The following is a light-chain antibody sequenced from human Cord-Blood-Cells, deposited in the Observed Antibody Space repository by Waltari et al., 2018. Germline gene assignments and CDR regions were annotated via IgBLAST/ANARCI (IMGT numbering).Light chain of an antibody. CDR3: AAWDDSLSGWV. V-gene: IGLV1-47*01. CDR1: RSNLGSTD. J-gene: IGLJ3*02. Sequence: SALPQPPSSSGAPGPWFTISRPRCRSNLGSTDVYWYQQLPGTAPKLLTYRYNQRPAGVPDRFSRSKSGASASLAISGLRSEDEADYYCAAWDDSLSGWVFGGGTKLTVL. CDR2: RYN.